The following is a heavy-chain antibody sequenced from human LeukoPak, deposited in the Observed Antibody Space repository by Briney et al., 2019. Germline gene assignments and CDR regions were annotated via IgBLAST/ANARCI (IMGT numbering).Heavy chain of an antibody. V-gene: IGHV4-34*01. D-gene: IGHD4-17*01. CDR2: INHSGST. J-gene: IGHJ6*03. Sequence: SETLSLTCAVHGGSFSGYYWSWIRQPPGKGLEWIGEINHSGSTNYNPSLKSRVTISVDTSKNQFSLKLSSVTAADTAVYYCARQGTTVNKRVYYYYYMDVWGKGTTVTISS. CDR1: GGSFSGYY. CDR3: ARQGTTVNKRVYYYYYMDV.